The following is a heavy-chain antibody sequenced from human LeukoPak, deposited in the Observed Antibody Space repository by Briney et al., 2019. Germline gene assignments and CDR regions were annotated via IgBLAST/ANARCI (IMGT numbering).Heavy chain of an antibody. CDR2: ISAYNGNT. Sequence: ASVKVSCKASGYTFTSYGISWVRQAPGQGLEWMGWISAYNGNTNYAQKLQGRVTMTTDTSTSTAYMELSSLRSEDTAVYYCARGGYSSSWYGPRGMDVWGQGTTVTVSS. CDR3: ARGGYSSSWYGPRGMDV. CDR1: GYTFTSYG. J-gene: IGHJ6*02. V-gene: IGHV1-18*01. D-gene: IGHD6-13*01.